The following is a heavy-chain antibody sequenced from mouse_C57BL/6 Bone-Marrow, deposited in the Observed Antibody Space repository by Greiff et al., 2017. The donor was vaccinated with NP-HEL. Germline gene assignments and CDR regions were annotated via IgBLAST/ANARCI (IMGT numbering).Heavy chain of an antibody. D-gene: IGHD2-4*01. CDR2: IRSKSSNYAT. J-gene: IGHJ3*01. Sequence: EVKLVESGGGLVQPKGSLKLSCAASGFTFNTYAMHWVRRAPGKGLEWVARIRSKSSNYATYYADSVKDSFTISRDDSQSMLYLQMNNLKTEDTAMYYWVRDGLRLAWFAYWGQGTLVTVSA. CDR1: GFTFNTYA. CDR3: VRDGLRLAWFAY. V-gene: IGHV10-3*01.